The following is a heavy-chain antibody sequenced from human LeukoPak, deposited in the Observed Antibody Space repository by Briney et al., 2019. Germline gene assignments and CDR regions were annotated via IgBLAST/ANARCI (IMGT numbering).Heavy chain of an antibody. CDR3: AKNGPVVGIFRAFDY. CDR2: IYSGGST. Sequence: GGSLRLSCAASGFTVSSNYMSWVRQAPGKGLEWVSVIYSGGSTYYADSVKGRFTISRDNSKNTIYLQMNRLRAEDTAVYFCAKNGPVVGIFRAFDYWGQGTLATVSS. D-gene: IGHD2-15*01. J-gene: IGHJ4*02. V-gene: IGHV3-53*01. CDR1: GFTVSSNY.